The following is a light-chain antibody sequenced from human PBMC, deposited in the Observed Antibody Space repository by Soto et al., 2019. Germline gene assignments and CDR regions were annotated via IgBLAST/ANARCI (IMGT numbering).Light chain of an antibody. V-gene: IGKV3-20*01. CDR2: GAS. J-gene: IGKJ4*01. CDR1: QSVTSIY. Sequence: EIVLTQSPGTLSVSPGERFTLSLSASQSVTSIYFAWYQQKPGQAPRLLIYGASSRATGIPDRFSGGGSGTDFTLTISRLEPEDFAVYYCQQFSSYPLTFGGGTKVDIK. CDR3: QQFSSYPLT.